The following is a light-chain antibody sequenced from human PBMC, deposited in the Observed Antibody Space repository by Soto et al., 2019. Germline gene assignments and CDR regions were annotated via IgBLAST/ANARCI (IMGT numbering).Light chain of an antibody. CDR3: QQYHNRPPWT. J-gene: IGKJ1*01. CDR1: QTVSNN. Sequence: EIVMTQSPVTLSVSPGERVTLSCRASQTVSNNLAWYQQKPGQAPRLLIYGASTRATDIPARFAGSGSGTEFSLTITSLQSEDFAIYYCQQYHNRPPWTFGQGTKVEIK. CDR2: GAS. V-gene: IGKV3-15*01.